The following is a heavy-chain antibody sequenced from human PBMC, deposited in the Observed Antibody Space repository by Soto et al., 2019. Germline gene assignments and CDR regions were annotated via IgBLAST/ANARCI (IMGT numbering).Heavy chain of an antibody. CDR2: IYYSGST. CDR1: GGSISSSSYY. V-gene: IGHV4-39*01. CDR3: ARECSGGSCFDY. Sequence: QLQLQESGPGLVKPSETLSLTCTVSGGSISSSSYYWGWIRQPPGKGLEWIGSIYYSGSTYYNPSLKSRVTLSVDPSKALFSLKLASVTAADTAVYYCARECSGGSCFDYWGQGTLVTVSS. D-gene: IGHD2-15*01. J-gene: IGHJ4*02.